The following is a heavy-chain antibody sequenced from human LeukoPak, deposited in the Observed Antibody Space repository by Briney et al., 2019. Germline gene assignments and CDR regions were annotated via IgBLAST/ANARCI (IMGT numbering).Heavy chain of an antibody. D-gene: IGHD2-2*01. V-gene: IGHV3-23*01. CDR2: ISGNGGKT. Sequence: GGSLRLSCAASEFTFNNYAMSWVRQVPGKGLEWVSAISGNGGKTYYADSVKGRFTISRDNSKSTLYLQMNSLRAEDTAVYYCARDTLDIVVVPELDYWGQGTLVTVSS. CDR3: ARDTLDIVVVPELDY. CDR1: EFTFNNYA. J-gene: IGHJ4*02.